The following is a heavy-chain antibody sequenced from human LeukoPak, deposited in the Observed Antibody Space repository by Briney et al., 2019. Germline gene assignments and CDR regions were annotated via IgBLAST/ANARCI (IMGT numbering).Heavy chain of an antibody. CDR1: GFTFSSYS. Sequence: GGSLRLSCAASGFTFSSYSMNWVRQAPGKGLEWVSSISSSSSYIYYADSVKGRFTISRDNAKNSLYLQMNSLRAEDTAVYYCAKFTHGSGSFNPAYNWFDPWGQGTLVTVSS. J-gene: IGHJ5*02. CDR3: AKFTHGSGSFNPAYNWFDP. V-gene: IGHV3-21*04. CDR2: ISSSSSYI. D-gene: IGHD3-10*01.